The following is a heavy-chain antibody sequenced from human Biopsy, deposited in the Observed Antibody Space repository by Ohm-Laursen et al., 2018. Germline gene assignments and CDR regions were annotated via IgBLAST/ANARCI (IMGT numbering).Heavy chain of an antibody. CDR2: ITPSERSA. J-gene: IGHJ3*01. D-gene: IGHD4-17*01. V-gene: IGHV3-23*01. CDR3: TCRYGDSPL. Sequence: SLRLSCAASGFTFSSHAMSWVRQAPGKGLEWVSAITPSERSAFYASSVEGRFSVSRDNSKNTLSLQMNSLRAEDTAIYYCTCRYGDSPLWGQGTMVTVSS. CDR1: GFTFSSHA.